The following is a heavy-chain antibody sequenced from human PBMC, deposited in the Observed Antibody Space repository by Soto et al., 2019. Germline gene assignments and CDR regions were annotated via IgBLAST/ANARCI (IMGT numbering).Heavy chain of an antibody. CDR1: GFQFNIYS. CDR2: ITSDTPTI. D-gene: IGHD1-1*01. J-gene: IGHJ4*02. CDR3: ASSVEGHFDY. Sequence: EVQLVQSGGGLVRPGESLRLSCAASGFQFNIYSMNRIRQAPAKGLEWVSYITSDTPTIRYAESVRGRFIISRDNAGNSVFLQMNSMRDEDPATYYCASSVEGHFDYWGQGAPINDSS. V-gene: IGHV3-48*02.